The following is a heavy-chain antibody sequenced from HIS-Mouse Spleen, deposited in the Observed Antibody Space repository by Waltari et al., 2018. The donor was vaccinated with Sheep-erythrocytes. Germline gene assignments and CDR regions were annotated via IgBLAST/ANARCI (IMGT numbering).Heavy chain of an antibody. J-gene: IGHJ4*02. CDR2: TYYRSKWYN. V-gene: IGHV6-1*01. Sequence: QVQLQQSGPGLVKPSQTLPLTCAIPGDSVSSHSPAWNWIRQSPSRGLEWLGRTYYRSKWYNDYAVSVKSRITINPDTSKNQFSLQLNSVTPEDTAVYYCARSAMGSGSYSVDYWGQGTLVTVSS. CDR3: ARSAMGSGSYSVDY. D-gene: IGHD1-26*01. CDR1: GDSVSSHSPA.